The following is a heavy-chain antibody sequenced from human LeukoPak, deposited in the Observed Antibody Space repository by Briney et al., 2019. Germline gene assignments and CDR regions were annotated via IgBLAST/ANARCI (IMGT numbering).Heavy chain of an antibody. CDR1: GDSISSGGNY. J-gene: IGHJ4*02. D-gene: IGHD1-7*01. Sequence: SETLSLTCTVSGDSISSGGNYWSWIRQHPGKDLEWIGYIYSSRHTYYNPSLESRVTISVDTSKNQLSLKLSSVTAADTAVYYCARGRAWNYPHYCFDYWGQGTLVTVSS. V-gene: IGHV4-31*03. CDR2: IYSSRHT. CDR3: ARGRAWNYPHYCFDY.